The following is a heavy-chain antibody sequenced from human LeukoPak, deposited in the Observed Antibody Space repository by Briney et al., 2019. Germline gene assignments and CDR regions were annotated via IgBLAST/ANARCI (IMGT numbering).Heavy chain of an antibody. V-gene: IGHV4-4*09. D-gene: IGHD5-12*01. CDR3: ARHSGYVANWFDP. CDR2: IYTSGST. Sequence: SETLSLTCTVSGGSISSYYWSWIRQPPRKGLEWIGYIYTSGSTNYNPSLKSRVTISVDTSKNQFSLKLSSVTAADTAVYYFARHSGYVANWFDPWGQGTLVTVSS. J-gene: IGHJ5*02. CDR1: GGSISSYY.